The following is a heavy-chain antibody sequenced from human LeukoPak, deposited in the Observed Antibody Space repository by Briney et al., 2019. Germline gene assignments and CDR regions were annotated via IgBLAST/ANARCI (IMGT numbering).Heavy chain of an antibody. CDR2: ISSNGGST. J-gene: IGHJ4*02. CDR1: GFTFSSYA. D-gene: IGHD4/OR15-4a*01. CDR3: ARRAGAYSHPYDY. V-gene: IGHV3-64*01. Sequence: GGSLRLSCAASGFTFSSYAMHWVRQAPGKGLEYVSAISSNGGSTYYANSVKGRFTISRDNSKDTLYLQMGTLRAEDTAVYYCARRAGAYSHPYDYWGQGTLVTVSS.